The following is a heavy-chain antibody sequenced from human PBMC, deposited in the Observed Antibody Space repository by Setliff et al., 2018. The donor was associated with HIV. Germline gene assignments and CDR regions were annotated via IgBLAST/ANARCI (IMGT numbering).Heavy chain of an antibody. Sequence: KPSETLSLTCVVSGYSISSSYWWGWIRQPPGKGLEWIGWIGYIYKGGSTYYNPSLKSRVTMSEDTSKNEFSLKLRSVTAVDTAVYYCARSALWFGEADWCFDLWGRGTLVTV. V-gene: IGHV4-28*01. CDR2: IYKGGST. D-gene: IGHD3-10*01. J-gene: IGHJ2*01. CDR1: GYSISSSYW. CDR3: ARSALWFGEADWCFDL.